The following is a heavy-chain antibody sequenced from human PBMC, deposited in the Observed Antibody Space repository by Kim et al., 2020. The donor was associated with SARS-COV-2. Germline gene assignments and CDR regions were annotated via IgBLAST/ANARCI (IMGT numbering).Heavy chain of an antibody. D-gene: IGHD1-1*01. CDR1: GDRVSSHSVA. CDR3: ASESSGTTAFYY. CDR2: TYYRAKWYY. J-gene: IGHJ4*02. V-gene: IGHV6-1*01. Sequence: SQTLSLTCDISGDRVSSHSVAWNWIRQSTSRGLEWLGRTYYRAKWYYQFADSVKGRLTINADTSKNQFSLQLSSVTPEDTAVYFCASESSGTTAFYYWGQGTLVTVSS.